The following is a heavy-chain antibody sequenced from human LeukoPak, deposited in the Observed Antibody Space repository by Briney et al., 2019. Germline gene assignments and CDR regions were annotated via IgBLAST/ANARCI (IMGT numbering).Heavy chain of an antibody. CDR1: GGSISSDY. V-gene: IGHV4-4*07. CDR3: ARDQSSSWYGIHY. D-gene: IGHD6-13*01. J-gene: IGHJ4*02. Sequence: SSETLSLTCTVSGGSISSDYWSWIRQPAGKGLEWIGRIYTSGSTDYNPSLKSRVTMSIDTPKNQFSLKLTSVTAADTAVYYCARDQSSSWYGIHYWGQGTLVTVSS. CDR2: IYTSGST.